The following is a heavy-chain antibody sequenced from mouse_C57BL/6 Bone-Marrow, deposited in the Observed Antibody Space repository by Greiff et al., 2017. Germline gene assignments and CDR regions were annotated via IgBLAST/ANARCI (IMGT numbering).Heavy chain of an antibody. CDR1: GYAFSSSW. J-gene: IGHJ1*03. CDR3: ARCPLLIRCYIDV. CDR2: IYPGDGDT. D-gene: IGHD1-1*01. Sequence: VQLQQSGPELVKPGASVKISCKASGYAFSSSWMNWVKQRPGKGLEWIGRIYPGDGDTNYNGKFKGKATLTADKSSSTAYMQLSSLTSEDSAVYFCARCPLLIRCYIDVWGTGTTGTVSS. V-gene: IGHV1-82*01.